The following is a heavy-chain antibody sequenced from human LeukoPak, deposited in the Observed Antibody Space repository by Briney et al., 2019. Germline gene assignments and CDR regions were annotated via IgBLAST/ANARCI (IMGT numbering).Heavy chain of an antibody. CDR1: GGSISGYY. J-gene: IGHJ3*02. D-gene: IGHD6-13*01. CDR2: IYYSGST. Sequence: SEALSLTCSVSGGSISGYYWTSIRQPPGKGLEWIGYIYYSGSTSYNTSLKSRLTISVDTSKNQFSLNLRSVTAADTAVYYCARNLAVGSSSWLDVFDIWGQGTLVAVSS. V-gene: IGHV4-59*08. CDR3: ARNLAVGSSSWLDVFDI.